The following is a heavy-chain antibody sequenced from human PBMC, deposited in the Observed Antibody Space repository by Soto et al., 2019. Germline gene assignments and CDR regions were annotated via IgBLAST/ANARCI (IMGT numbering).Heavy chain of an antibody. D-gene: IGHD1-26*01. CDR2: IGSGGDT. V-gene: IGHV3-21*04. J-gene: IGHJ4*02. Sequence: EVQLVESGGGLVKPGGSLRLSCAASGFTFSSYSMNWVRQAPGKGLEWVSSIGSGGDTYYTDSVKGRFTISRDNSKNTLYLQMNSLRAEDTAVYYCAKNQWELVYWGQGTLVTVSS. CDR3: AKNQWELVY. CDR1: GFTFSSYS.